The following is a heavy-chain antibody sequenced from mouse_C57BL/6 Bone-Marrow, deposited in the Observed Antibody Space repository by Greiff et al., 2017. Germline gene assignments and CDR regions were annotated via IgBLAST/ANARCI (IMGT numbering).Heavy chain of an antibody. CDR2: INPNNGGT. J-gene: IGHJ3*01. Sequence: EVQLQQSGPELVKPGASVKISCKASGYTFTDYYMNWVKQSHGKSLEWIGDINPNNGGTSYNQKFKGKATLTVDKSSSTAYMELRSLTSEDSAVYHCAGGDWFAYWGQGTLVTVSA. V-gene: IGHV1-26*01. CDR3: AGGDWFAY. CDR1: GYTFTDYY.